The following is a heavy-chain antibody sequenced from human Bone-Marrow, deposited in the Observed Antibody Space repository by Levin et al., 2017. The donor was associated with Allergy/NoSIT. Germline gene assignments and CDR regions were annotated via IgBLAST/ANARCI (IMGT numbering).Heavy chain of an antibody. D-gene: IGHD6-13*01. CDR3: ARANPNRAAAGRIGDSGWFDP. J-gene: IGHJ5*02. Sequence: PGGSLRLSCAASGFTFSSYGMHWVRQAPGKGLEWVAVIWYDGSNKYYADSVKGRFTISRDNSKNTLYLQMNSLRAEDTAVYYCARANPNRAAAGRIGDSGWFDPWGQGTLVTVSS. CDR2: IWYDGSNK. CDR1: GFTFSSYG. V-gene: IGHV3-33*01.